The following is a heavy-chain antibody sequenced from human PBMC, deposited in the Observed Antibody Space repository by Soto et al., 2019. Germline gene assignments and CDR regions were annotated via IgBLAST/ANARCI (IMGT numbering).Heavy chain of an antibody. Sequence: AGGSLRLSCAASGFTFSSYAMSWVRQAPGKGLEWVSAISGSGGSTYYADSVKGRFTISRDNSKNTLYLQMNSLRAEDTAVYYCAKPYGDYVAGQAVDYWGQGTLVTVSS. D-gene: IGHD4-17*01. CDR1: GFTFSSYA. CDR3: AKPYGDYVAGQAVDY. V-gene: IGHV3-23*01. CDR2: ISGSGGST. J-gene: IGHJ4*02.